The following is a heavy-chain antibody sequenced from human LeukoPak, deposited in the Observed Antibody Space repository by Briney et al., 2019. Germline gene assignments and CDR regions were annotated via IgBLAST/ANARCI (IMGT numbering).Heavy chain of an antibody. CDR1: GYTFNGYY. CDR2: INPNSGDT. Sequence: ASVTVSCKTSGYTFNGYYMHWVRQAPGQGREWMGWINPNSGDTNYAQKLQGRVTMTSDTSISTAYMELRRLRSDDTAVYYCARPAYYDILTDDPSTNRFDPWGQGTLVTVSS. CDR3: ARPAYYDILTDDPSTNRFDP. D-gene: IGHD3-9*01. V-gene: IGHV1-2*02. J-gene: IGHJ5*02.